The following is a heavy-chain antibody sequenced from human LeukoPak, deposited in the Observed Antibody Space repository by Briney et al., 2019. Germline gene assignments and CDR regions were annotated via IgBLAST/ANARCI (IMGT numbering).Heavy chain of an antibody. D-gene: IGHD6-19*01. J-gene: IGHJ6*02. CDR1: GFIFSSYG. CDR3: ARDRSRAVAGSYYYYYGMDV. CDR2: IWYDGRNK. V-gene: IGHV3-33*01. Sequence: GGSLRLSCAASGFIFSSYGMHWVRQAPGKGLEWVAVIWYDGRNKYYADSVKGRFTISRDNSKNTLYLQMNSLRAEDTAVYYCARDRSRAVAGSYYYYYGMDVWGQGTTVTVSS.